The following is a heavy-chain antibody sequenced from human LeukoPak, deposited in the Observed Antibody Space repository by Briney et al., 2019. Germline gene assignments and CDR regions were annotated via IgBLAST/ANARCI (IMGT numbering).Heavy chain of an antibody. CDR2: ISYDGSNK. V-gene: IGHV3-30*18. Sequence: GGSLRLSCASSGFTFSSYGTHWVRQAPGKGLELVAVISYDGSNKYYADSVKGRFTISRDNSKNTLYLQMNSLRAEDTAVYYCAKAGRGAFGRYSSSWEFDYWGQGTLVTVSS. J-gene: IGHJ4*02. CDR1: GFTFSSYG. CDR3: AKAGRGAFGRYSSSWEFDY. D-gene: IGHD6-13*01.